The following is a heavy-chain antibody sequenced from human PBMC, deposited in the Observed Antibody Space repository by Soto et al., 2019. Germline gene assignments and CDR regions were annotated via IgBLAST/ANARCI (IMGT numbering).Heavy chain of an antibody. CDR2: IYYSGST. Sequence: KPSETLSLTCTVSGGSISSGGYYWSWIRQHPGKGLEWIGYIYYSGSTYYNPSLKSRVTISVDTSKNQFSLKLSSVTAADPAVYHCARGTYVPGMDVWVQGXTVTVSS. J-gene: IGHJ6*02. V-gene: IGHV4-31*03. D-gene: IGHD3-10*02. CDR1: GGSISSGGYY. CDR3: ARGTYVPGMDV.